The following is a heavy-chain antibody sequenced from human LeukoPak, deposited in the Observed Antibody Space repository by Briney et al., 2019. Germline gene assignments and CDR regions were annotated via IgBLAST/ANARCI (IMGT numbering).Heavy chain of an antibody. CDR1: GGSFSGYY. V-gene: IGHV4-34*01. Sequence: PSETLSLTCAVYGGSFSGYYWSWIRQPPGKGLEWIGEINHSGSTNYNPSLKSRVTISVDTSKNQFSLKLSSVTAADTAVYYCARWGNYGDYDYFDYWGQGTLVTVSS. J-gene: IGHJ4*02. CDR3: ARWGNYGDYDYFDY. CDR2: INHSGST. D-gene: IGHD4-17*01.